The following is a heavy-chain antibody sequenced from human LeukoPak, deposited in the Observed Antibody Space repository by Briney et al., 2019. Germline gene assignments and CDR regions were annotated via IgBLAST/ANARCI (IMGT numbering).Heavy chain of an antibody. CDR3: AKDRGVAATLDY. D-gene: IGHD1-26*01. Sequence: GGSLRLSCAASGFTFNSYGMHWVRQAPGKGLEWVAVISYDGSNKYYADSVKGRFTISRDKSKNTLYLQMNGLRAEDTAVYHCAKDRGVAATLDYWGQGTLVTVSS. J-gene: IGHJ4*02. V-gene: IGHV3-30*18. CDR1: GFTFNSYG. CDR2: ISYDGSNK.